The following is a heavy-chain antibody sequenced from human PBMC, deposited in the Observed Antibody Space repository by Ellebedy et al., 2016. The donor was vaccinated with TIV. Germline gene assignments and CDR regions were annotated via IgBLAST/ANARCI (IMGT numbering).Heavy chain of an antibody. V-gene: IGHV3-7*01. D-gene: IGHD3-16*01. CDR1: GFAFSSYW. CDR2: IKQDGGET. Sequence: GGSLRLSCAASGFAFSSYWMSWVRQAPGKGLEWVANIKQDGGETYYGDSVKGRFTISRDNAKRTLDLQMNSPRAEDTAIYYCATDGSYGDYLSPTHAFEIWGQGTLVTVSP. J-gene: IGHJ3*02. CDR3: ATDGSYGDYLSPTHAFEI.